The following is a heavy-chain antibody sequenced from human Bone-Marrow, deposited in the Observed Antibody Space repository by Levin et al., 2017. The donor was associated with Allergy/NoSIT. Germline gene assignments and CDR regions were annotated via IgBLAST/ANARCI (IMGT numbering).Heavy chain of an antibody. V-gene: IGHV3-64D*06. J-gene: IGHJ5*02. CDR1: GFTFNKNT. CDR3: VKNGAYGELGS. D-gene: IGHD4-17*01. CDR2: ISNNGGRT. Sequence: LTGGSLRLSCSASGFTFNKNTMQWVRQAPGKGLEHVSAISNNGGRTYYTDSVKGRFTISRDNSKNTLYLQMTSLRPEDTAMYYCVKNGAYGELGSWGQGALVTVSS.